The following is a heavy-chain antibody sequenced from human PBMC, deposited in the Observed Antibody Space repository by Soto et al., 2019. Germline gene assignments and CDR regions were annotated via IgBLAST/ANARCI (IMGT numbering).Heavy chain of an antibody. J-gene: IGHJ4*02. CDR3: ARDSGWPILNFDN. CDR2: SSYDGRET. Sequence: GGSLRLSCAASDFDFSSYGIHWVRQAPGKGLEWVAASSYDGRETFYADSAKSRFTVSKEMSKNTAFLQMNALRHEDTAVYFCARDSGWPILNFDNWGQGTTVTVSS. D-gene: IGHD2-15*01. CDR1: DFDFSSYG. V-gene: IGHV3-30*03.